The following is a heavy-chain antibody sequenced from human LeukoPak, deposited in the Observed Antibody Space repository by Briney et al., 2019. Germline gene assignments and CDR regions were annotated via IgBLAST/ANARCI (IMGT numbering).Heavy chain of an antibody. CDR1: GYTFTSYD. CDR3: ARGDYGDYEPLGDY. V-gene: IGHV1-8*03. D-gene: IGHD4-17*01. J-gene: IGHJ4*02. Sequence: ASVKVSCKASGYTFTSYDINWVRQATGQGLEWMGWMNPNSGNTGYAQKFQGRVTITRNTSISTAYMELSRLRSDDTAVYYCARGDYGDYEPLGDYWGQGTLVTVSS. CDR2: MNPNSGNT.